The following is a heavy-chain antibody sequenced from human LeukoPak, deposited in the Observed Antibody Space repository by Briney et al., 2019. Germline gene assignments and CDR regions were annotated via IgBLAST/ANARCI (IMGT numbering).Heavy chain of an antibody. CDR3: AKDRASGYYHDAFDI. CDR1: GFTFSSYG. D-gene: IGHD3-22*01. CDR2: IWYDGSNK. Sequence: PGRSLRLSCAASGFTFSSYGMHGVRQSPDKGLEGVAGIWYDGSNKYYADSVKGRFTISRDNSKNTLYLQMNSLRAEDKAVYYCAKDRASGYYHDAFDIWGQGTMVTVSS. J-gene: IGHJ3*02. V-gene: IGHV3-33*06.